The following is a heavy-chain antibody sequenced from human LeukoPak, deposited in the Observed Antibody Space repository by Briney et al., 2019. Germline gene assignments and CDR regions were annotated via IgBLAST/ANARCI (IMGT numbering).Heavy chain of an antibody. Sequence: PGGSLRLSCAASGFTFSHYFMHWVRQAPGKGLEYLSVISYTGDKTYYAKSVKGRFTISRDNSKNTLYLQMNSLRAEDTAVYYCAKLTSGYYGSGTGDNWFDPWGQGTLVTVSS. J-gene: IGHJ5*02. CDR2: ISYTGDKT. CDR3: AKLTSGYYGSGTGDNWFDP. D-gene: IGHD3-10*01. V-gene: IGHV3-64*04. CDR1: GFTFSHYF.